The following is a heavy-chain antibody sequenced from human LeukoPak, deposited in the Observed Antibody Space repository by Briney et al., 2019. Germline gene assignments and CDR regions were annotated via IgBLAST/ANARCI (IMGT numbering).Heavy chain of an antibody. CDR1: GFTVSSNY. CDR2: IYSGGGT. V-gene: IGHV3-66*01. CDR3: ARDGGTENQLLHGAFDI. D-gene: IGHD2-2*01. Sequence: GGSLRLSCAASGFTVSSNYMSWVRQAPGKGLEWVSVIYSGGGTYYADSVKGRFTISRDNSKNTLYLQINSLRAEDTAVYYCARDGGTENQLLHGAFDIWGQGTMVTVSS. J-gene: IGHJ3*02.